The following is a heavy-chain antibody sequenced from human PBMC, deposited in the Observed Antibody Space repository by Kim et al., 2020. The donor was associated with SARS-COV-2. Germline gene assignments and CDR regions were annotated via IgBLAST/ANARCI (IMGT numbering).Heavy chain of an antibody. CDR2: K. J-gene: IGHJ3*02. CDR3: ERGEVMVDAFDI. Sequence: KYDAEPEKGRFNISRDNSKDTVDLQMNSLGAEDTAVYYCERGEVMVDAFDIWGQGTMVTVSS. V-gene: IGHV3-30*01. D-gene: IGHD3-10*01.